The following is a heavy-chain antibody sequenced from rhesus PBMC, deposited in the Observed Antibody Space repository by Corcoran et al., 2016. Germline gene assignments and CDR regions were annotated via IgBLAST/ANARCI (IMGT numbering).Heavy chain of an antibody. D-gene: IGHD3-34*01. CDR3: ARGTGVIITLSSLGY. J-gene: IGHJ4*01. Sequence: QVQLQESGPGLVKPSETLPPTCAVSGASISSNYWSWIRQPPGKGLEWIGYIYGGSGSTSDNPSLERPFTISNDTPKNQFSLKLSSVSSADTAVYYCARGTGVIITLSSLGYWGQGVLVTVSS. V-gene: IGHV4-147*01. CDR2: IYGGSGST. CDR1: GASISSNY.